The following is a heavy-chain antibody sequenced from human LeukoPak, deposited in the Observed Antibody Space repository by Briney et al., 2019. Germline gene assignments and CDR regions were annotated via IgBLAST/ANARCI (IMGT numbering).Heavy chain of an antibody. CDR3: ARIRIPQYYDILTGYYIPPYYYYGMDV. V-gene: IGHV4-30-2*01. Sequence: SETLSLTCAVSGGSISSGGYSWSWIRQPPGKGLEWIGYIYHSGSTYYNPSLKSRVTISVDRSKNQFSLKLSSVTAADTAVYYCARIRIPQYYDILTGYYIPPYYYYGMDVWGQGTTVTVSS. D-gene: IGHD3-9*01. J-gene: IGHJ6*02. CDR1: GGSISSGGYS. CDR2: IYHSGST.